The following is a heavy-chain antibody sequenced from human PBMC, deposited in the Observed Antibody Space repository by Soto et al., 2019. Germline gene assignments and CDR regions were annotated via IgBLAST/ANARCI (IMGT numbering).Heavy chain of an antibody. CDR1: GFTFSSYA. J-gene: IGHJ4*02. V-gene: IGHV3-23*01. Sequence: EVQLLESGGGLVQPGGSLRLSCAASGFTFSSYAMSWVRQAPGKGLEWVSAISGSGGSTYYADSVKGRFTISRDTSKNTLYLQMNSLRAEDTAVYYCAKDCTNGVCYLDYWGQGALVTVSS. D-gene: IGHD2-8*01. CDR3: AKDCTNGVCYLDY. CDR2: ISGSGGST.